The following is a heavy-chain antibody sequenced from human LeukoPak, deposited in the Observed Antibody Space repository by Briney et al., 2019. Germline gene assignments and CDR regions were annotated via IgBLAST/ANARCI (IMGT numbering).Heavy chain of an antibody. CDR1: GFTFSTYT. CDR3: AKTTTVIKMDYFDY. V-gene: IGHV3-23*01. J-gene: IGHJ4*02. D-gene: IGHD4-23*01. CDR2: ISGSGGST. Sequence: GGSLRLSCAASGFTFSTYTMAWVRQAPGGGLEWVSAISGSGGSTYYADSVKGRFTISRDNSKNTLYLQMNSLRAEDTAVYYCAKTTTVIKMDYFDYWGQGTLVTVSS.